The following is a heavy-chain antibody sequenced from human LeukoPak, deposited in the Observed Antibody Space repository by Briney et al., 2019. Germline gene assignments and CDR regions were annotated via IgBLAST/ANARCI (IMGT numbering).Heavy chain of an antibody. CDR1: GGTFSSYA. D-gene: IGHD3-3*01. J-gene: IGHJ4*02. CDR2: IIPIFGTA. CDR3: ARGHPRAIFGVVNFDY. Sequence: ASVKVSCKASGGTFSSYAISWVRQAPGQGLEWMGGIIPIFGTANYAQKFQGRVTITADESTSTAYMELSSLRSEDTAVYYCARGHPRAIFGVVNFDYWGQGTLVTVSS. V-gene: IGHV1-69*13.